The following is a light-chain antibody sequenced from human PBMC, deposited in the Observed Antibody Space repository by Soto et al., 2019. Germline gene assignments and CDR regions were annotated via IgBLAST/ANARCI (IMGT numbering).Light chain of an antibody. J-gene: IGLJ1*01. Sequence: QSALTQPPSVSGSPGQSVTISCTGTSSDVGSSNGVSWYQQHPGKAPKLMIYDVSNRPSGVPDRFSGSKSGNTASLTVSGLQAEDEADYYCSSYAGSNNYVFGTGTKVTVL. CDR3: SSYAGSNNYV. CDR1: SSDVGSSNG. V-gene: IGLV2-8*01. CDR2: DVS.